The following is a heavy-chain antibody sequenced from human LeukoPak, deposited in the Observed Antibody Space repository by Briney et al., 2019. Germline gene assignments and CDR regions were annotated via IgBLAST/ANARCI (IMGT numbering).Heavy chain of an antibody. CDR1: GYSISSGFY. CDR2: IHHSGGT. CDR3: ARERGYCSGGSCNWFDP. J-gene: IGHJ5*02. V-gene: IGHV4-38-2*02. D-gene: IGHD2-15*01. Sequence: SETLSLTCTVSGYSISSGFYWGWIRQPPGKGLEWIESIHHSGGTYYNPSLKSRVTITVDTSKNQFSLKLSSVTAADTAVYYCARERGYCSGGSCNWFDPWGQGTLVTVSS.